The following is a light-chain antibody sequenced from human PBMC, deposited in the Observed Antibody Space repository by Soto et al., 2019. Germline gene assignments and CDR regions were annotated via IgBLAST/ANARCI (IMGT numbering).Light chain of an antibody. Sequence: MTQSPSTLSASVGDRVTITCRASQSISSNLALYQQKPGQAPRLLMFRTSSRATGFPARFSGSGSGTEFTLTISSLQSEDFAVYYCQQYNNWPPITFGQGTRLEIK. V-gene: IGKV3-15*01. J-gene: IGKJ5*01. CDR3: QQYNNWPPIT. CDR1: QSISSN. CDR2: RTS.